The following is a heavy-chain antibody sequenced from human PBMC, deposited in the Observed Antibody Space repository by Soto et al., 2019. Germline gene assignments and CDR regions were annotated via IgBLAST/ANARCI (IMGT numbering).Heavy chain of an antibody. CDR3: ARNQGGGYYLEPYYFDY. V-gene: IGHV4-4*02. CDR2: IYHSGST. D-gene: IGHD3-10*01. CDR1: GGSISSSNW. Sequence: SETLSLTCAVSGGSISSSNWWSWVRQPPGKGLEWIGEIYHSGSTNYNPSLKSRVTISVDKSKNQFSLKLSSVTAADTAVYYCARNQGGGYYLEPYYFDYWGQGTLVTVSS. J-gene: IGHJ4*02.